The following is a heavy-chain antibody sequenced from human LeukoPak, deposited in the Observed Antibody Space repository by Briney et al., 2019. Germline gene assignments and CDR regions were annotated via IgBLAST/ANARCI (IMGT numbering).Heavy chain of an antibody. V-gene: IGHV3-23*01. Sequence: PGVSLRLSCAASGFTFSSYAMTWVRQAPGKGLEWVSSIIGSGGSTYHTDSVKGRFIISRDNSKNTMYLQMNSLRAEDTAVYYCAKAGHPPAYCSSRSCYMGSWGQGTLVTVSS. J-gene: IGHJ5*02. CDR1: GFTFSSYA. CDR2: IIGSGGST. D-gene: IGHD2-2*01. CDR3: AKAGHPPAYCSSRSCYMGS.